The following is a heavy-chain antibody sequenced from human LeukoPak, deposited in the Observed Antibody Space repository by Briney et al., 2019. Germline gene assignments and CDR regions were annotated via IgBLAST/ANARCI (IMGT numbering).Heavy chain of an antibody. CDR1: GYTFTGYY. CDR3: ARDYDSSGYYRRVPPHIPHIDDY. D-gene: IGHD3-22*01. Sequence: GASVKVSCKASGYTFTGYYMHWARQAPGQGLEWMGRINPNSGGTNYAQKFQGRVTMTRDTSISTAYMELSRLRSDDTAVYYCARDYDSSGYYRRVPPHIPHIDDYWGQGTLVTVSS. V-gene: IGHV1-2*06. J-gene: IGHJ4*02. CDR2: INPNSGGT.